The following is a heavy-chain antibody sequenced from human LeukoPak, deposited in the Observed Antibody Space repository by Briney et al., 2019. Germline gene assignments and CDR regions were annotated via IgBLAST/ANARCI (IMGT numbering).Heavy chain of an antibody. V-gene: IGHV1-2*02. CDR2: VDSNSGGT. D-gene: IGHD7-27*01. J-gene: IGHJ3*02. CDR3: ARDMGIAATDAFDI. Sequence: ASVKVSCKASGYTFTSYYMHWVRQAPGQGLEWMGWVDSNSGGTNYAQKFQGRVTMTRDTSITTVYVELSRLGSDDTAVYYCARDMGIAATDAFDIWGQGTMVSVSS. CDR1: GYTFTSYY.